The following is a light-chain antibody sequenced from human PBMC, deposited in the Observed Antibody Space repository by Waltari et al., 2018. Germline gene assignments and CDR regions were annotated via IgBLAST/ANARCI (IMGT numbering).Light chain of an antibody. J-gene: IGKJ5*01. Sequence: DIVWTESPGTLSVSPGGRATLSCRASQGVASNYVAWYQQKPGQPPRLLIHAASNRAADIPDRFSGSGSGTDFTLTITRLEPEDSAVYHCQQYAVSPFTFGQGTRVEIK. V-gene: IGKV3-20*01. CDR1: QGVASNY. CDR2: AAS. CDR3: QQYAVSPFT.